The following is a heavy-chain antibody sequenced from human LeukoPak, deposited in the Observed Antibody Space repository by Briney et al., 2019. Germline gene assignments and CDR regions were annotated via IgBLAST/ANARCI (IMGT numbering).Heavy chain of an antibody. CDR3: ARSWGGGSCYSAVGGWGCVPVGAVDV. Sequence: ASVKVSCKASGYTFTGYYMHWVRQAPGQGLEWMGWINPNSGGTNYAQKFQGRVTMTRDTSISTAYMELSRLRSDDTAVYYCARSWGGGSCYSAVGGWGCVPVGAVDVWGQGTTVTVSS. J-gene: IGHJ6*02. CDR2: INPNSGGT. V-gene: IGHV1-2*02. CDR1: GYTFTGYY. D-gene: IGHD2-15*01.